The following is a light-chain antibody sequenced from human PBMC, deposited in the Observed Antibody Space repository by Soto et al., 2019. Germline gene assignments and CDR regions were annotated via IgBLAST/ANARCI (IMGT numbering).Light chain of an antibody. J-gene: IGKJ1*01. CDR3: KKSSDSSGA. CDR2: GAS. Sequence: EIVMTQSPATLSMSPGERATLSCRASQSVRSNLAWYHQKPGQAPRLLIYGASTRATGIPARFSGSGSWTEFXXXXNSLQSDHLXTCEWKKSSDSSGAFGQGTKVDIK. V-gene: IGKV3D-15*01. CDR1: QSVRSN.